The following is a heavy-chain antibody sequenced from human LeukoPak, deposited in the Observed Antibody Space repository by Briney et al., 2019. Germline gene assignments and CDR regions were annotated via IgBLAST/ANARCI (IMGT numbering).Heavy chain of an antibody. D-gene: IGHD5-24*01. CDR1: GFAFSNYW. CDR2: ITRDGSYA. Sequence: GGSLRLSCAASGFAFSNYWMHWVRQVPGKGLVWVSRITRDGSYANYADSVKGRFTFSRDNARDTLYLQMNSLRAEDTAVYYCARDGDGYNFDFWGQGALVTVSS. CDR3: ARDGDGYNFDF. J-gene: IGHJ4*02. V-gene: IGHV3-74*01.